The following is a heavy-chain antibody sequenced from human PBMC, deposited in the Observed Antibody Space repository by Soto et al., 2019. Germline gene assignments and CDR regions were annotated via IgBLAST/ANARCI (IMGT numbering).Heavy chain of an antibody. D-gene: IGHD2-21*02. Sequence: EVQLLESGGGLVQPGGSLRLSCAASGFTFSSYAMSWVRQAPGKGLEWVSAISGSGGSTYYADSVKGRFTITRDNSKNTLYLQMNSLRAEDTAVYYCAKDRLPVVTPSADYWGQGTLVTVSS. J-gene: IGHJ4*02. V-gene: IGHV3-23*01. CDR1: GFTFSSYA. CDR3: AKDRLPVVTPSADY. CDR2: ISGSGGST.